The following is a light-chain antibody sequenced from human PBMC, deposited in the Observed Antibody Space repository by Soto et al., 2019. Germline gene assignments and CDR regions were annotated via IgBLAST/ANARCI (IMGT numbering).Light chain of an antibody. J-gene: IGLJ1*01. CDR1: SSDVGGYNY. CDR2: EVS. CDR3: SSYTSSSTLV. Sequence: QSALTQPASVSGSPGQSITISCTGTSSDVGGYNYVSWYQQHPGKAPKLMIYEVSNRPSGVSNRFSGSKSGNTASLTISGLQAEGEAHYYCSSYTSSSTLVFGTGTKLTVL. V-gene: IGLV2-14*01.